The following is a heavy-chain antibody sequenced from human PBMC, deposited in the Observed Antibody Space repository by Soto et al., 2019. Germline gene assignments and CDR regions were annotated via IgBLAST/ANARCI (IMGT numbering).Heavy chain of an antibody. CDR2: ISGRDEST. CDR1: GVTFSTYA. CDR3: AKDRLSGSYHRYFDY. D-gene: IGHD1-26*01. J-gene: IGHJ4*02. V-gene: IGHV3-23*01. Sequence: EVQLLESGGGLVQPGGSLRLSCAASGVTFSTYAMSWVRQAPGKGLEWVTGISGRDESTYYADSVKGRFTISRDNSKNTQYMQMRSLRAEDTAVYYCAKDRLSGSYHRYFDYWGQGTLVTVSS.